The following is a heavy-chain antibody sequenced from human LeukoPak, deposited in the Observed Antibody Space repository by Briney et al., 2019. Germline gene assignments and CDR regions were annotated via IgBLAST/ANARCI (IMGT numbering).Heavy chain of an antibody. D-gene: IGHD5-12*01. V-gene: IGHV3-15*01. CDR3: STDVATVNDY. CDR2: IKSKTDGWTT. J-gene: IGHJ4*02. CDR1: AFTLTKAR. Sequence: GGPLRFSCAAPAFTLTKARMGWLTQAPGKGLKWVGRIKSKTDGWTTDYAAPVKGRFTISRDDSKNTLYLQMNSLKTEDTAVYYCSTDVATVNDYWGQGTLVTVP.